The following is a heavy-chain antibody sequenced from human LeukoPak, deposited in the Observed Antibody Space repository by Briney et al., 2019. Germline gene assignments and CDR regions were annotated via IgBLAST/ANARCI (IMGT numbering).Heavy chain of an antibody. V-gene: IGHV3-49*03. CDR2: ISSKAYGGTT. CDR3: TRDVITMVRGVIPFDY. CDR1: GFTFGDYA. J-gene: IGHJ4*02. D-gene: IGHD3-10*01. Sequence: GGSLRLSCTASGFTFGDYAMSWFRQAPGKGLEWVGFISSKAYGGTTEYAASVKGRFTISRDDSKSIAYLQMNSLKTEDTAVYYCTRDVITMVRGVIPFDYWGQGTLVTVSS.